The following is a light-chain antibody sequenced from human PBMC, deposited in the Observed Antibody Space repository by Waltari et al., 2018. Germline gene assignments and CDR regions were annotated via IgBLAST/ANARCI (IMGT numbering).Light chain of an antibody. V-gene: IGLV6-57*03. Sequence: NFMLTQPHSVSESPGKTVTIPCTRSSGSIASNYVQWYQQRPGSAPTTVIYEDNQRPSGVPDRFSGSIDSSSNSASLTISGLKTEDEADYYCQSYDSSPPSWVFGGGTKLTVL. CDR1: SGSIASNY. CDR3: QSYDSSPPSWV. J-gene: IGLJ3*02. CDR2: EDN.